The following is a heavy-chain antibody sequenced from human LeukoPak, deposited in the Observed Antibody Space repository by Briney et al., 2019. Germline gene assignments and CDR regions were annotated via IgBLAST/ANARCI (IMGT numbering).Heavy chain of an antibody. Sequence: GGSLRLSCAASGFTFSSYEMNWVRQAPGKGLEWVSYISSSGSTIYYADSVKGRFTISRDDSENTLYLQMNSLRAEDTAVYYCAKATGYLLWGQGTLVTVSS. V-gene: IGHV3-48*03. D-gene: IGHD1-14*01. J-gene: IGHJ4*02. CDR2: ISSSGSTI. CDR1: GFTFSSYE. CDR3: AKATGYLL.